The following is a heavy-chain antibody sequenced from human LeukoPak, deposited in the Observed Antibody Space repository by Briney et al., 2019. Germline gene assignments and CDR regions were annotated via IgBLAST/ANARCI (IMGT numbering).Heavy chain of an antibody. Sequence: ASVKVSCKASGYTFTSYDINWVRQATGQGLEWMGRIIPILGIANYAQKFQGRVTITADKSTSTAYMELSSLRSEDTAVYYCARDIAAAGYFDYWGQGTLVTVSS. D-gene: IGHD6-13*01. CDR3: ARDIAAAGYFDY. V-gene: IGHV1-69*04. J-gene: IGHJ4*02. CDR1: GYTFTSYD. CDR2: IIPILGIA.